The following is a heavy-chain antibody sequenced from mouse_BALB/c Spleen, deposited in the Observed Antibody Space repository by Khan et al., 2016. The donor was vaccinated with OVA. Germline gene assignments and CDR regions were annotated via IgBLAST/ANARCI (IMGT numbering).Heavy chain of an antibody. CDR1: GYTFTDYT. D-gene: IGHD1-1*01. Sequence: QVQLQQSGAELVRPGVSVKISCKGSGYTFTDYTIHWVKQSHAKTLEWIGVISTYYGDAKYNQRFKDKATMTVDKSSNTAYMEVARLTSDDSAIYYCGRSFISTASLYAMDYWGQGTSVTVSS. V-gene: IGHV1S137*01. CDR2: ISTYYGDA. CDR3: GRSFISTASLYAMDY. J-gene: IGHJ4*01.